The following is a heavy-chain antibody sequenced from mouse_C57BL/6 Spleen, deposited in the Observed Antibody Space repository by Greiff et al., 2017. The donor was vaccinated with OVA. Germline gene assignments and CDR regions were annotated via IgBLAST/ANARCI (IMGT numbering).Heavy chain of an antibody. Sequence: EVQLVESGGGLVQPKGSLKLSCAASGFSFNTYAMNWVRQAPGKGLEWVARIRSKSNNYATYYADSVKDRFTISRDDSESRLYLQMNNVKTEDTAMYYCVRDGYYYGSSDGYFDVWGTGTTVTVSS. D-gene: IGHD1-1*01. CDR1: GFSFNTYA. CDR3: VRDGYYYGSSDGYFDV. V-gene: IGHV10-1*01. CDR2: IRSKSNNYAT. J-gene: IGHJ1*03.